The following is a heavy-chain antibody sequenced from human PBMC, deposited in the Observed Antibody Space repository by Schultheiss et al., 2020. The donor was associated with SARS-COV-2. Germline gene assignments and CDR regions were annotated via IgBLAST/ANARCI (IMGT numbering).Heavy chain of an antibody. D-gene: IGHD3-22*01. CDR2: IYYSVST. CDR1: GGSISSGGYY. CDR3: ARVNYYDSSGYYYFDY. J-gene: IGHJ4*02. V-gene: IGHV4-31*03. Sequence: LRLSCTVSGGSISSGGYYWSWIRQHPGKGLEWIGYIYYSVSTYYNPSLKSRVTISVDTSKNQFSLKLSSVTAADTAVYYCARVNYYDSSGYYYFDYWGQGTLVTVSS.